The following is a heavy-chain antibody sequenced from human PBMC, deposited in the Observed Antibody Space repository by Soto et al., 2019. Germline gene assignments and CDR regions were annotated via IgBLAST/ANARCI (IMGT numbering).Heavy chain of an antibody. D-gene: IGHD6-13*01. CDR2: IIPILGIA. CDR3: ARDAAAGTSGAFDI. Sequence: QVQLVQSGAEVKKPGSSVKVSCKASGGTFSSYTISWVRQAPGQGLEWMGRIIPILGIANYAQKFQGRVTITADKSTSTDYMELSSLRSEDTAVYYCARDAAAGTSGAFDIWGQGTMVTVSS. J-gene: IGHJ3*02. V-gene: IGHV1-69*08. CDR1: GGTFSSYT.